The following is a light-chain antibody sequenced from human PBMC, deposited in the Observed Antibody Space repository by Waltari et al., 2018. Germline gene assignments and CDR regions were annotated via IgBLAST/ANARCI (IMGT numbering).Light chain of an antibody. CDR3: QQYYNWPPGGT. CDR1: QSVGRK. Sequence: EIVMTQSPATLSVSPGERVILSCRASQSVGRKLAWYQQKPGQAPRLLIYGASTKATGFPARFSGSWSETEFALTISTVQSEDFAVYHCQQYYNWPPGGTFGQGTKLEI. V-gene: IGKV3-15*01. J-gene: IGKJ1*01. CDR2: GAS.